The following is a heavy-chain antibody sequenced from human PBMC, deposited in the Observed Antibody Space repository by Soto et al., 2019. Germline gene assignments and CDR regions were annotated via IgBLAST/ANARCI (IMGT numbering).Heavy chain of an antibody. V-gene: IGHV5-51*01. D-gene: IGHD3-9*01. CDR3: ATTILTGYYYYGMDV. Sequence: LGESLKISCKGSGYSFTSYWIGWVRQMPGKGLEWMGIIYPGDSDTRYSPSFQGQVTISADKSISTAYLQWSSLKASDTAMYYCATTILTGYYYYGMDVWGQGTTVTVSS. CDR1: GYSFTSYW. J-gene: IGHJ6*02. CDR2: IYPGDSDT.